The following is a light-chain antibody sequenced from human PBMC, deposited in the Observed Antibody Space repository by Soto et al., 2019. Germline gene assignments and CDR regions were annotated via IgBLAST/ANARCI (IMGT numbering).Light chain of an antibody. Sequence: QSVLTQPPSASGTPGQRVTISCSGSSSNIGSNTVNWYQQLPGTAPKLLIYYNNQRPSGVPDRLSGSKSGTSASLAISGLQSEDEADYYCAAWDDSLHGVVFGGGTPLTVL. J-gene: IGLJ2*01. CDR3: AAWDDSLHGVV. CDR1: SSNIGSNT. V-gene: IGLV1-44*01. CDR2: YNN.